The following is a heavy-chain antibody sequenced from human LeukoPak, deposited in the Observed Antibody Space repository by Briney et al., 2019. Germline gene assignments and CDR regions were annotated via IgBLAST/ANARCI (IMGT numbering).Heavy chain of an antibody. CDR2: XXGSNK. V-gene: IGHV3-30*03. Sequence: XXGSNKYYADSVKGRFTISRDNSKNTLYLQMNSLRAEDTAVYYCAHESVEGDILTGYYGYYFDYWGQGTLVTVSS. D-gene: IGHD3-9*01. J-gene: IGHJ4*02. CDR3: AHESVEGDILTGYYGYYFDY.